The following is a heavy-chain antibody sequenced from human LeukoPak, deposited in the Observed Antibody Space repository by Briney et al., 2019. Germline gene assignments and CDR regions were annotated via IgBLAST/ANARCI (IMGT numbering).Heavy chain of an antibody. CDR3: AKDPMVRGVIESSNWFDP. CDR1: GFTFDDYA. J-gene: IGHJ5*02. D-gene: IGHD3-10*01. CDR2: ISWNSGSM. Sequence: PGGSLRLSCAASGFTFDDYAMHWVRQAPGKGLEWVSGISWNSGSMGYADSVKGRFTISRDNAKNSLYLQKNSLRAEDTALYYCAKDPMVRGVIESSNWFDPWGQGTLVTVSS. V-gene: IGHV3-9*01.